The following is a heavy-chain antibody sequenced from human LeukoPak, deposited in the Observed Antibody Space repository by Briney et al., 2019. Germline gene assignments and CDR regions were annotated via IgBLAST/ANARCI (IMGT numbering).Heavy chain of an antibody. CDR1: GGSISSSSNY. CDR2: IYYSGST. D-gene: IGHD6-6*01. CDR3: APSEYSSLWGAFDI. V-gene: IGHV4-39*07. Sequence: SETLSLTCTVSGGSISSSSNYWGWIRQPPGKGLEWIGSIYYSGSTYYNPSLKSRVTISVDTSKNQFSLKLSSVTAADTAVYYCAPSEYSSLWGAFDIWGQGTMVTVSS. J-gene: IGHJ3*02.